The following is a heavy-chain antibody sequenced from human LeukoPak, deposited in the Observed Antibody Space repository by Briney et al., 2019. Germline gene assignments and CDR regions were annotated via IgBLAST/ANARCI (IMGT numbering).Heavy chain of an antibody. CDR3: AKAPTTQVSPILLWFVHYYGMNV. V-gene: IGHV3-30*18. D-gene: IGHD3-10*01. CDR1: GFTFSSYG. J-gene: IGHJ6*02. Sequence: GRSLRLSCAASGFTFSSYGMHWVRQAPGKGLEWVAVISYDGSNKYYADSVKGRFTISRDNSKNTLYLQMNSLRAEVTAVYYCAKAPTTQVSPILLWFVHYYGMNVWSQGTTVTVSS. CDR2: ISYDGSNK.